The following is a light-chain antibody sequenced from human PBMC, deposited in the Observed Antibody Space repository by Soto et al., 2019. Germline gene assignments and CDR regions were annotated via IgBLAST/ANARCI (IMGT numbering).Light chain of an antibody. CDR1: QGIRRY. Sequence: DIQLTQSPSFLSASVGDRVTITCRASQGIRRYLAWFQQKPGEAPNHLISDTSVIQSRLPERFSGSESGSEVTLPISSLQPEDFATYYCQQRHTYPYTFGQGTKVELK. CDR2: DTS. V-gene: IGKV1-9*01. CDR3: QQRHTYPYT. J-gene: IGKJ2*01.